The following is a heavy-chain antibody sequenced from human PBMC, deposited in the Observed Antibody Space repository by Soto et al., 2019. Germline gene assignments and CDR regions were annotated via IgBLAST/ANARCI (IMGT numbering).Heavy chain of an antibody. CDR1: GFTFTRSA. Sequence: GASVKVSCKASGFTFTRSAVQWVRQARGQRLEWIGWIVVGSGNTNYAQKFQERVTITRDMSTSTAYMELSRLRSEDTAVYYCAADTQYFDSSGNYRYYFDPWGQGTPVTVSS. CDR3: AADTQYFDSSGNYRYYFDP. CDR2: IVVGSGNT. V-gene: IGHV1-58*01. D-gene: IGHD3-22*01. J-gene: IGHJ4*03.